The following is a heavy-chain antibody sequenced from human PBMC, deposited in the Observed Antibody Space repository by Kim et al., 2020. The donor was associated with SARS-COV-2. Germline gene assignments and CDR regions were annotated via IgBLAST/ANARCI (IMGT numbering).Heavy chain of an antibody. Sequence: ATFYPDSVRGRLTISKENAKNALYLQMNRLTVGDTAIYYCARGRTGDSADYWGQGTLVTVSS. D-gene: IGHD7-27*01. J-gene: IGHJ4*02. V-gene: IGHV3-13*01. CDR2: AT. CDR3: ARGRTGDSADY.